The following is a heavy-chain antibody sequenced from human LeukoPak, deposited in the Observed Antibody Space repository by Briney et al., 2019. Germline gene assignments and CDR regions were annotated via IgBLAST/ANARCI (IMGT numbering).Heavy chain of an antibody. CDR1: GYTLTELS. CDR3: ATLRDDYGDPIVYFDD. J-gene: IGHJ4*02. CDR2: FDPEDGET. D-gene: IGHD4-17*01. Sequence: GASVKVSCKVSGYTLTELSMYWVRQAPGKGLEWMGGFDPEDGETIYAQKFQGRVTMTEDTFTDTAYMELRSLRSEDTAVYYCATLRDDYGDPIVYFDDWGQGTLVTVSS. V-gene: IGHV1-24*01.